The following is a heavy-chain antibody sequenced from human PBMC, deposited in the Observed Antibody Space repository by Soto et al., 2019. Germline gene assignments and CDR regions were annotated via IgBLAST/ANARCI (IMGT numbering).Heavy chain of an antibody. J-gene: IGHJ5*02. CDR2: IYHSGST. Sequence: SETLSLTCAVSGGSISSGGYSWSWIRQPPGKGLEWIGYIYHSGSTYYNPSLKSRVTISVDRSKNQLSLKLSSVTAADTAVYYCARGIAADWFDPWSQGTLVTGSS. V-gene: IGHV4-30-2*01. CDR1: GGSISSGGYS. D-gene: IGHD6-6*01. CDR3: ARGIAADWFDP.